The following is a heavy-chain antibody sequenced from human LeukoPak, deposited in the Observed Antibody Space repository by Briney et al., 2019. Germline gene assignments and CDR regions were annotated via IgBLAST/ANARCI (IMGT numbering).Heavy chain of an antibody. Sequence: PGGSLRLSCVASGFIVSNNYMSWVRQAPGKGLEWVSAISGSGGSTYYADSVKGRFTISRDNSKNTPYLQMNSLRAEDTAVYYCAKQVGSCGTGACYFSTWGQGTLVTVSS. CDR1: GFIVSNNY. CDR2: ISGSGGST. CDR3: AKQVGSCGTGACYFST. V-gene: IGHV3-23*01. J-gene: IGHJ5*02. D-gene: IGHD2-2*01.